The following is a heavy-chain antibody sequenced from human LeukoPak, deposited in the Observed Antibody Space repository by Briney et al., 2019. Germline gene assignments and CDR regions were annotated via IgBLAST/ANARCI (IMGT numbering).Heavy chain of an antibody. V-gene: IGHV3-23*01. D-gene: IGHD3-22*01. CDR3: AKDLPSLDYYDSSGYLDY. CDR1: GFTFSSYA. J-gene: IGHJ4*02. CDR2: ISSSGGSA. Sequence: PGGSLRLSCAASGFTFSSYAMSWVRQASGKGLEWVSVISSSGGSAYYADSVKGRFTISRDNSKNTLFLQMNSLRAEDTAVYYCAKDLPSLDYYDSSGYLDYWGQGTLVTVSS.